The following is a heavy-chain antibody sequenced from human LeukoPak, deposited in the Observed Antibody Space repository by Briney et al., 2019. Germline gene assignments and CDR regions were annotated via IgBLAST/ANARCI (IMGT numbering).Heavy chain of an antibody. Sequence: PSETLSLTCTVSGGSISSSSYYWGWIRQPPGKGLEWIGSIYYSGSTYYNPSLKSRVTISVDTSKNQFSLKLNSVTAADTAVYYCARTTEDCSSTSCYQYWFDPWGQGTLVTVSS. D-gene: IGHD2-2*01. J-gene: IGHJ5*02. CDR3: ARTTEDCSSTSCYQYWFDP. CDR1: GGSISSSSYY. CDR2: IYYSGST. V-gene: IGHV4-39*07.